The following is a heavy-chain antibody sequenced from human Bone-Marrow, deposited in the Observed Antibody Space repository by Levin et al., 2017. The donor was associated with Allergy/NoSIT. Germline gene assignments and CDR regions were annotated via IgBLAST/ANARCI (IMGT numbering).Heavy chain of an antibody. J-gene: IGHJ4*02. CDR2: ISSSSSYI. CDR1: GFTFSSYS. V-gene: IGHV3-21*01. Sequence: GGSLRLSCAASGFTFSSYSMNWVRQAPGKGLEWVSSISSSSSYIYYADSVKGRFTISRDNAKNSLYLQMNSLRAEDTAVYYCARDGARSYDILTGYDIRLGYWGQGTLVTVSS. D-gene: IGHD3-9*01. CDR3: ARDGARSYDILTGYDIRLGY.